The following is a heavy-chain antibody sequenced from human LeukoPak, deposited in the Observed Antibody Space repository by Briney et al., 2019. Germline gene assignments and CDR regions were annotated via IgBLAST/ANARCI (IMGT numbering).Heavy chain of an antibody. D-gene: IGHD3-10*01. CDR3: ARGITMEMGAFDI. J-gene: IGHJ3*02. CDR1: GYTFTGYY. CDR2: INPNSGGT. V-gene: IGHV1-2*02. Sequence: ASVKVSCKASGYTFTGYYMHWVRQAPGQGLEWMGWINPNSGGTNYAQKFQGRVTMTRDTSISTAYMELSSLRSEDTAVYYCARGITMEMGAFDIWGQGTMVTVSS.